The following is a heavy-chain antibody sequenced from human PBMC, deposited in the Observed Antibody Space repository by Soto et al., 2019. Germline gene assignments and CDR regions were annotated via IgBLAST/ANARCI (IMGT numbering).Heavy chain of an antibody. CDR3: ARGMIAVAGTRTWYFDL. CDR1: GFTLSSYS. J-gene: IGHJ2*01. D-gene: IGHD6-19*01. Sequence: EVQLVESGGGLVKPGGSLRLSCAASGFTLSSYSMNWVRQAPGKGLEWVSSISSSSSYIYYADSVKGRFTISRDNAKNSLYLQMNSLRAEDTAVYYCARGMIAVAGTRTWYFDLWGRGTLVTVSS. V-gene: IGHV3-21*01. CDR2: ISSSSSYI.